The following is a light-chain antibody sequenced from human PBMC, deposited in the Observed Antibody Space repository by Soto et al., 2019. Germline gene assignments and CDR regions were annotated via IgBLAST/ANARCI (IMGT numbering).Light chain of an antibody. CDR2: DAS. CDR1: TGDVGAYNF. CDR3: CSYAGSVTWV. V-gene: IGLV2-11*01. Sequence: QSALTQPRSVSGSPGQSVTISCTGTTGDVGAYNFVSWYQLHPGKAPKLMIYDASKRPSGVPDRFSASKSGNTASLTISGIQAEDEADYYCCSYAGSVTWVFGVGTKLTVL. J-gene: IGLJ3*02.